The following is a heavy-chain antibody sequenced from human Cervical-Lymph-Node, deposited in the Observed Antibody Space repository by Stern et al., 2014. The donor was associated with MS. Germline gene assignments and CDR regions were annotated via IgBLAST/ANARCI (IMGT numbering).Heavy chain of an antibody. CDR3: AREGGPHYYDSRGYLDD. D-gene: IGHD3-22*01. V-gene: IGHV3-48*01. J-gene: IGHJ4*02. CDR2: ISSRSTTI. CDR1: GFTFSSYS. Sequence: EVQLVESGGGLVQTGGSLRLSCVASGFTFSSYSMNWVRQAPGKGLEWVSYISSRSTTIYYGDSVKGRFTSSRDNAKNSLYLQINSLRADDTAVYYCAREGGPHYYDSRGYLDDWGQGTFVTVSS.